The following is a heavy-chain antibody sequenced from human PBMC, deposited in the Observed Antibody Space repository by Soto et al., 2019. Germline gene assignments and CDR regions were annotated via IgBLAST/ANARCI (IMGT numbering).Heavy chain of an antibody. CDR1: GFTLSSFA. D-gene: IGHD2-2*01. Sequence: QVQLVESGGGVVQPGRSLRLSCAASGFTLSSFAMPWFRRAPAKGREWVAVIWYDGSNKYYADSVKGRFTISRDNSKNTLYLQMNSLRAEDTAVYYCARTASAAPYYFDYWGQGTLVTVSS. V-gene: IGHV3-33*01. CDR3: ARTASAAPYYFDY. J-gene: IGHJ4*02. CDR2: IWYDGSNK.